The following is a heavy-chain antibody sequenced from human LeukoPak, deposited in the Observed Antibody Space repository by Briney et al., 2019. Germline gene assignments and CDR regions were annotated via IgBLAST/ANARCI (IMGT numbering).Heavy chain of an antibody. CDR3: ARAEWFPPRDYYYGMDV. J-gene: IGHJ6*02. CDR2: INHSGST. CDR1: GGSFSGYY. V-gene: IGHV4-34*01. Sequence: PSETLSLTCAVYGGSFSGYYWSWIRQPPGKGLEWIGEINHSGSTNYNPSLKSRVTTSVDTSKNQFSLKLSSVTAADTAVYYCARAEWFPPRDYYYGMDVWGQGTTVAVSS. D-gene: IGHD3-3*01.